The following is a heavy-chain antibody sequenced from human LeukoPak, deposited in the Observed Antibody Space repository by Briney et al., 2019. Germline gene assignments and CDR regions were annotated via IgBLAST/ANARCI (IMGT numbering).Heavy chain of an antibody. CDR1: GFTLTSYW. J-gene: IGHJ4*02. CDR3: ATQESGFDY. V-gene: IGHV3-74*01. CDR2: INSDGSST. D-gene: IGHD3-10*01. Sequence: GAPRTSCAAPGFTLTSYWVHWVRQTPGEGVVWVSRINSDGSSTSYADSVKGRFTISRDNAKNTLYLQMNSLRAEDTAVYYCATQESGFDYWGQGTLVTVSS.